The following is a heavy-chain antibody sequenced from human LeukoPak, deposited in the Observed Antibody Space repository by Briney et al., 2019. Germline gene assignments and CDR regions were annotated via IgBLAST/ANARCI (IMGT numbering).Heavy chain of an antibody. CDR3: ARDPYSGRYGDYYYYYMDV. V-gene: IGHV3-21*01. J-gene: IGHJ6*03. D-gene: IGHD1-26*01. CDR1: GFTLSTYN. CDR2: ITSSSTYM. Sequence: GGSLRLSCAASGFTLSTYNMNWVRQVPGKGLEWVSSITSSSTYMFYADSVKGRFTISRDNAQNSLYLQINSLRAEDTAVYYCARDPYSGRYGDYYYYYMDVWGKGTTVTISS.